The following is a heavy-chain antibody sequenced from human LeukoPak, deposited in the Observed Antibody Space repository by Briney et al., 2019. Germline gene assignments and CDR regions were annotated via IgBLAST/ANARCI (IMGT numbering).Heavy chain of an antibody. CDR3: ARDRCSSTSCYGDFDY. Sequence: GSLRLSCAASGFTFSSYAMHWVRQAPGKGLEWVAVISYDGSNKYYADSVKGRFTISRDNSKNTLYLQMNSLRAEDTAVYYCARDRCSSTSCYGDFDYWGQGTLVTVSS. CDR1: GFTFSSYA. V-gene: IGHV3-30-3*01. CDR2: ISYDGSNK. D-gene: IGHD2-2*01. J-gene: IGHJ4*02.